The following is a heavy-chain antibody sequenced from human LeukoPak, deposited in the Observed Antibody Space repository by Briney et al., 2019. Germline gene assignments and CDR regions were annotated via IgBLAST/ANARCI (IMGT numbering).Heavy chain of an antibody. J-gene: IGHJ4*02. D-gene: IGHD5-18*01. Sequence: GGSLRLSCAASGFTFDDYGXSWVRQAXXXXXXXXSGINWNGGSTGYADSVKGRFTISRDNAKNSLYLQMNSLRAEDAAVYYCARLPDPYSYGDYWGQGTLVTVSS. CDR3: ARLPDPYSYGDY. CDR2: INWNGGST. V-gene: IGHV3-20*04. CDR1: GFTFDDYG.